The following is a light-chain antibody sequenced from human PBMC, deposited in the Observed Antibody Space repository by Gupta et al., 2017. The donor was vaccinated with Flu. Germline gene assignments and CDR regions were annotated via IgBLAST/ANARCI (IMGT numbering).Light chain of an antibody. CDR2: AAS. CDR3: QKDNSAPPA. CDR1: QDIGSY. J-gene: IGKJ4*01. V-gene: IGKV1-27*01. Sequence: PSSLSASVGDRVTVTCRASQDIGSYLAWYQQKSGKVPKLLSYAASSLQSGVPSRFSGSGSGTVFTLTIISLQPEDVATYYCQKDNSAPPAFGGGTKVEIK.